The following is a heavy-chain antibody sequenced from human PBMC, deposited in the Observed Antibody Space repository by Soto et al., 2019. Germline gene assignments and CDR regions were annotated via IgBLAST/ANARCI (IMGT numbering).Heavy chain of an antibody. CDR3: ARVLYYGSGSYSPYGMDV. V-gene: IGHV1-69*01. Sequence: QVQLVQSGAEVKKPGSSVKVSCKTSGVSFNNNGIGWVRQAPGHGLEWMGGVSPPFRTSNYARKFQGRISTTADASTGTVNMELSSLTSDDTAQYYCARVLYYGSGSYSPYGMDVWGQGTTVTVSS. CDR2: VSPPFRTS. J-gene: IGHJ6*02. D-gene: IGHD3-10*01. CDR1: GVSFNNNG.